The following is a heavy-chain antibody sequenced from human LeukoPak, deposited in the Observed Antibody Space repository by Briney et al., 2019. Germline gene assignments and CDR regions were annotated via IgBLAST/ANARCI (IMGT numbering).Heavy chain of an antibody. V-gene: IGHV3-74*01. Sequence: GGPLPLSCVSSGVPFRSYWMHWARQVPGKGLVWVSRIKSDGSATSYADSGKGRLTISRANTQNTLYLKMKSLRAADTAVYYCVRARGVAPSDTCMGVWGKGTTVTVSS. CDR3: VRARGVAPSDTCMGV. CDR2: IKSDGSAT. D-gene: IGHD6-13*01. J-gene: IGHJ6*03. CDR1: GVPFRSYW.